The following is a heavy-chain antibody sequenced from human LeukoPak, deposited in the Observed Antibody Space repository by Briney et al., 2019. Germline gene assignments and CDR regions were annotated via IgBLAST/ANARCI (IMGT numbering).Heavy chain of an antibody. CDR3: ARGRGFCSSTSCHNWFDP. V-gene: IGHV1-8*01. D-gene: IGHD2-2*01. CDR2: MNPNSGNT. Sequence: ASVKVSCKASGYTFTSYDINWVRQATGQGLEWMGWMNPNSGNTGYAQKFQGRVTMTRNTSISTAYIELSSLRSEDTAVYYCARGRGFCSSTSCHNWFDPWGQGTLVTVSS. J-gene: IGHJ5*02. CDR1: GYTFTSYD.